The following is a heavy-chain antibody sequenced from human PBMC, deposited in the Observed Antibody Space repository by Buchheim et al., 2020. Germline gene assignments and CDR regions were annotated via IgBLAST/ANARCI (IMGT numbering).Heavy chain of an antibody. Sequence: QVQLQESGPGLVEPSQTLSLTCTVSGGSITSGDYYWSWIRQPPGKGLEWIGYIYYSGSTDYNPSLKSRVTISVDTSKTQFSLRLSSVTAADTAVYYCARSSGYSSYSYYYYGMDVWGQGTT. CDR2: IYYSGST. CDR3: ARSSGYSSYSYYYYGMDV. V-gene: IGHV4-61*08. J-gene: IGHJ6*02. CDR1: GGSITSGDYY. D-gene: IGHD2-2*03.